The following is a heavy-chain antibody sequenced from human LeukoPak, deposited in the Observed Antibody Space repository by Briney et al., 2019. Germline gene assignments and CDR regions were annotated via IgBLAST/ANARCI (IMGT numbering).Heavy chain of an antibody. CDR2: ISIADGRT. CDR3: ARVADTGYKY. V-gene: IGHV1-18*01. CDR1: GFFLRNFG. Sequence: ASVKVSCKASGFFLRNFGISWLRQAPGQALEWMAWISIADGRTDYPQNFQGRVTLTTDTSTNTAYMELRSLRSDDTAVYFCARVADTGYKYWGQGTLVTVSS. J-gene: IGHJ4*02. D-gene: IGHD5-12*01.